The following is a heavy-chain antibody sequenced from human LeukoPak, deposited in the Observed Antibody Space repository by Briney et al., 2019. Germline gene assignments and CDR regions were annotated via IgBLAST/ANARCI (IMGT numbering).Heavy chain of an antibody. D-gene: IGHD3-9*01. CDR1: GFTFSSYG. CDR3: AKDDTGYDILTGGDY. Sequence: GGSLRLSCAASGFTFSSYGMSWVRQAPGKGLEWVSAISGSGGSTYYADSVKGRFTISRDNSRNTLYLQMNSLRAEDTAVYYCAKDDTGYDILTGGDYWGQGTLVTVSS. CDR2: ISGSGGST. V-gene: IGHV3-23*01. J-gene: IGHJ4*02.